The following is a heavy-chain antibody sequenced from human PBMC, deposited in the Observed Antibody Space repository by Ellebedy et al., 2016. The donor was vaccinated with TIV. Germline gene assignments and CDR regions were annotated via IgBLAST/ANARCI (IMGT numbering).Heavy chain of an antibody. J-gene: IGHJ6*02. CDR1: GHIFTTYS. D-gene: IGHD3-3*01. Sequence: ASAKVSCXASGHIFTTYSIHCVRQAPRQRLEWMGWLNTGNGNTKYSQRLQGRVTITKDTSASTAYMELSSLMSEDTAVYYCATREWQDPMDVWGQGTTVTVSS. CDR2: LNTGNGNT. V-gene: IGHV1-3*04. CDR3: ATREWQDPMDV.